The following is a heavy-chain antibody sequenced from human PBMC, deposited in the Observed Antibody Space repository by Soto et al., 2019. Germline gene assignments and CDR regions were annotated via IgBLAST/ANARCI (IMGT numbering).Heavy chain of an antibody. J-gene: IGHJ3*02. CDR1: SGSISSSNW. CDR2: IYHSGST. V-gene: IGHV4-4*02. Sequence: SETLSLTCAVSSGSISSSNWWSWVRQPPGKGLEWIGEIYHSGSTNYNPSLKSRVTISVDKSKNQFSLKLSSVTAADTAVYYCARGSAYGDYAGFGAFDIWGQGTMVTVSS. D-gene: IGHD4-17*01. CDR3: ARGSAYGDYAGFGAFDI.